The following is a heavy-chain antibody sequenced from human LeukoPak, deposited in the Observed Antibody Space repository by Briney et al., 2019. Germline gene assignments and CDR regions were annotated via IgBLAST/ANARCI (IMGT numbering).Heavy chain of an antibody. CDR3: ARDAPQVPAAGVLAS. V-gene: IGHV3-53*01. CDR2: MYSRGDT. Sequence: GGSLRLSCAASGFTVSDNYMSWVRQAPGKGLEWVSVMYSRGDTYYANSVKGRFTFSRDISKNTLYLQMNGLRTEDTAMYYCARDAPQVPAAGVLASWGQGTLVIVSS. J-gene: IGHJ5*02. D-gene: IGHD6-13*01. CDR1: GFTVSDNY.